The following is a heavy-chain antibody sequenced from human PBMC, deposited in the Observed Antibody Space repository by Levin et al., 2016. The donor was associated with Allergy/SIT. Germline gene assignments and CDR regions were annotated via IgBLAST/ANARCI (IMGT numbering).Heavy chain of an antibody. D-gene: IGHD2-8*01. Sequence: LSLTCAASGFTFSSYGMHWVRQAPGKGLEWVAVISYDGSNKYYADSVKGRFAISRDNSKNTLYLQMNSLRAEDTAVYYCAKDRLPHGVTPSLSSYWGQGTLVTVSS. CDR2: ISYDGSNK. J-gene: IGHJ4*02. CDR3: AKDRLPHGVTPSLSSY. V-gene: IGHV3-30*18. CDR1: GFTFSSYG.